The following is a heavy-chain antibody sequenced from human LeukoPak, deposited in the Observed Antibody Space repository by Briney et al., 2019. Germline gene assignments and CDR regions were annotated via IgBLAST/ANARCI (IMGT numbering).Heavy chain of an antibody. D-gene: IGHD1-26*01. J-gene: IGHJ4*02. CDR2: IYPSDSDT. CDR1: EYSFATHW. CDR3: ARPLQGIVGATGFGY. V-gene: IGHV5-51*01. Sequence: GESLKISCQGSEYSFATHWIAWLRQMPGKGLEWMGIIYPSDSDTRYSPSFQGQVTISADKSIKTAYLQWSSLKASDTAMYYCARPLQGIVGATGFGYWGQGTLVTVSS.